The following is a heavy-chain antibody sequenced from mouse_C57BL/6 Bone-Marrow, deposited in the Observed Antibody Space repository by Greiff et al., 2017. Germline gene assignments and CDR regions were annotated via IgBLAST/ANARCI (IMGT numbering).Heavy chain of an antibody. J-gene: IGHJ2*01. Sequence: VQLQQSGAELVRPGASVKLSCKASGFNIKDDYMHWVKQRPEQGLAWIGWIDPANGDTEYASKFQGKATITADTSSNTAYLQLSSLTSEDTAVYYCTVGYGSGGDFDYWGQGTTLTVSS. V-gene: IGHV14-4*01. CDR1: GFNIKDDY. CDR2: IDPANGDT. D-gene: IGHD1-1*01. CDR3: TVGYGSGGDFDY.